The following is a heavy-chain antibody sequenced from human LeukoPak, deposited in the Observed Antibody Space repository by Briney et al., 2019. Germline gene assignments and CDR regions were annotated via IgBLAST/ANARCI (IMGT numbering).Heavy chain of an antibody. Sequence: SGTLSLTCTASGCTLSSYSWSWVRQPAGGGLEWVWRIYSSGSTSYNPSLQSRVTISVDKSKNQFSLKLTSVTAADTAVYYCARDAYSRSYYWFDPWGQGTLVTVSS. CDR3: ARDAYSRSYYWFDP. V-gene: IGHV4-4*07. J-gene: IGHJ5*02. D-gene: IGHD6-13*01. CDR1: GCTLSSYS. CDR2: IYSSGST.